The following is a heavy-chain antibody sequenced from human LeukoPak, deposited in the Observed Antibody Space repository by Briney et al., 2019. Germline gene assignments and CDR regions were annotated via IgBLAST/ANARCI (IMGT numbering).Heavy chain of an antibody. CDR3: VKDAGSSWAYNWFDP. J-gene: IGHJ5*02. CDR1: GFTFSSYA. D-gene: IGHD6-13*01. CDR2: ISGSGGSI. V-gene: IGHV3-23*01. Sequence: GGSLRLSCAASGFTFSSYAMSWVRQAPGKGLEWVSAISGSGGSIGYADSVKGRFTISRDNAKNSLYLQMNSLRAEDMALYYCVKDAGSSWAYNWFDPWGQGTLVIVSS.